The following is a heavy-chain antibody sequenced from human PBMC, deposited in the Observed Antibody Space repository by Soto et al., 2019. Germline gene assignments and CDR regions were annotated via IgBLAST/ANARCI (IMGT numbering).Heavy chain of an antibody. CDR1: GGSFSGYY. CDR2: INHSGSS. Sequence: SETLSLTCAVYGGSFSGYYWSWIRQPPGKGLEWIGEINHSGSSNYNPSLKSRVTISVDTSKNQFALKLRSVTAADTAVYYCARGTTGTVDYWGQGTLVTVSS. V-gene: IGHV4-34*01. CDR3: ARGTTGTVDY. D-gene: IGHD1-1*01. J-gene: IGHJ4*02.